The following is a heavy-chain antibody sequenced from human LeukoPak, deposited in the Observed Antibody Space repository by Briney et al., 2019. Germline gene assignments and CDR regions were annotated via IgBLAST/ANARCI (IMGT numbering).Heavy chain of an antibody. CDR3: AVGPYNSPLGS. D-gene: IGHD1-14*01. V-gene: IGHV4-4*07. CDR1: GGSTSSYY. J-gene: IGHJ4*02. CDR2: ISDSGTT. Sequence: SETLSLTCTVSGGSTSSYYRTWIRQPAGRGLEWIGRISDSGTTNYNPSLESRVTISLDKSKNQFSLRLSSLTAADTAVYYCAVGPYNSPLGSWGQGTLVTVSS.